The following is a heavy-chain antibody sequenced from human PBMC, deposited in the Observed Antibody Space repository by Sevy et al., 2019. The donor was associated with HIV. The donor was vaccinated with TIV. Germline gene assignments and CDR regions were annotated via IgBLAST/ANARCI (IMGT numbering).Heavy chain of an antibody. D-gene: IGHD2-15*01. Sequence: GGSLRLSCAASGFTFSSYWMHWVRQAPGKGPVWVSGVNSDGSSTNYADSVKGRFTMSRDSAKNTLYLQMNSLRAEETVGYVCVAANTWQDYWGQGTLVTVSS. V-gene: IGHV3-74*01. CDR3: VAANTWQDY. CDR2: VNSDGSST. J-gene: IGHJ4*02. CDR1: GFTFSSYW.